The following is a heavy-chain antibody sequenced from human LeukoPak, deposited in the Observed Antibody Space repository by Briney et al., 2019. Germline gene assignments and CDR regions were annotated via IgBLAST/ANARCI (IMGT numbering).Heavy chain of an antibody. CDR1: GFSFSSHT. J-gene: IGHJ6*02. CDR3: ASQGGLDV. CDR2: ITAGTIYT. V-gene: IGHV3-21*01. Sequence: GGSLRLSCAASGFSFSSHTMNWLRQAPGKGLEWVSSITAGTIYTYYADSVKGPFTISRDNAKNSLYLQMNSLRPEDTAMYYCASQGGLDVWGQGTTVTVSS.